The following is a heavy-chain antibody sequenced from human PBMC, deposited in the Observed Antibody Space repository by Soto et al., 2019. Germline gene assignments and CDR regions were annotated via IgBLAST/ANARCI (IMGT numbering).Heavy chain of an antibody. Sequence: SETLSLTCTVSGGSTSSRDSYWGWIRQPPGKGLEWIGSFHYSGSTYYNPSLKSRVTISVDTSKNQLSLRVTSVTAADTAVYYCARGFGRSHFDYWGQGTLVTVSS. CDR3: ARGFGRSHFDY. CDR1: GGSTSSRDSY. CDR2: FHYSGST. J-gene: IGHJ4*02. D-gene: IGHD3-16*01. V-gene: IGHV4-39*01.